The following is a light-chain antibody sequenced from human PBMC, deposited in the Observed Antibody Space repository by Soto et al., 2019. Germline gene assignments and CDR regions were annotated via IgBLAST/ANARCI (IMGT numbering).Light chain of an antibody. CDR1: EGTNIY. J-gene: IGKJ4*01. CDR3: QQYQRYPPS. Sequence: DIQMTQSPPSLSASVGDRVTIICRASEGTNIYLAWFQQKPGKAPKSLIYGATSLQRGVPSRFSRSGGDTDFSLTISSLQPEDIATYYCQQYQRYPPSFGGGTKVEIK. CDR2: GAT. V-gene: IGKV1-16*01.